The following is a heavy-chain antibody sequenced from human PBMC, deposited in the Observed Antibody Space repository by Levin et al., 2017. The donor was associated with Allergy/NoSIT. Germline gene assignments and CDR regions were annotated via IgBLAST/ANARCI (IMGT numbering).Heavy chain of an antibody. CDR3: ARHRAHVDTAEITQGSLKYFYGMDV. Sequence: VASVKVSCKGSGYSFTGYWIGWVRQMPGKGLEWMGIIYPDDSDSRYSPSFQGQVTISADKSIRTAYLQWSSLKASDTAMYYCARHRAHVDTAEITQGSLKYFYGMDVWGQGTAVTVSS. CDR2: IYPDDSDS. V-gene: IGHV5-51*01. J-gene: IGHJ6*02. CDR1: GYSFTGYW. D-gene: IGHD5-18*01.